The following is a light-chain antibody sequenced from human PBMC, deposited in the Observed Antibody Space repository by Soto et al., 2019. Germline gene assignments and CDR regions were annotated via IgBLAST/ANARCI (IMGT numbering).Light chain of an antibody. CDR2: EVS. CDR3: SLYAGTNNFVV. J-gene: IGLJ2*01. V-gene: IGLV2-8*01. Sequence: QSALTQPPSASGSPGQSVTISCTGTSSDVGGYNYVSWYQQHPGKAPKLMIYEVSKRPSGVPDRFSGSKSGNRASLTVSGLQAEDEADYYCSLYAGTNNFVVFGGGTKLTVL. CDR1: SSDVGGYNY.